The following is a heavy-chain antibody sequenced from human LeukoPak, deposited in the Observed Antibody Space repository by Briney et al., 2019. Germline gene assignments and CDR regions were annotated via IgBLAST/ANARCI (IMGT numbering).Heavy chain of an antibody. V-gene: IGHV3-23*01. CDR2: IHGDASGT. CDR3: AKEKRSIAVAGPNY. D-gene: IGHD6-19*01. J-gene: IGHJ4*02. CDR1: GFTFRNYA. Sequence: PGGSLRLSCAASGFTFRNYAMSWVRQAPGKGLEWVSGIHGDASGTFYAESVKGRFTISRDNSKNTLYLQMNSLRAEDTAVYYCAKEKRSIAVAGPNYWGQGTLVTVSS.